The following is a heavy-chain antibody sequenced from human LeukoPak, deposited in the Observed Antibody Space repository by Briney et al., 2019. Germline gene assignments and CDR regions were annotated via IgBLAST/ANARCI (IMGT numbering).Heavy chain of an antibody. CDR1: GGSISSGSYY. Sequence: MTSQTLSLTCTVSGGSISSGSYYWGWIRQPPGKGLEWLGSLYHSGSTHYNPSLKSRVTISGDTSKNQFSLKVSSVTAADTAVYYCARLHKKGYYYMDVWGKGTTVTISS. V-gene: IGHV4-39*01. CDR2: LYHSGST. CDR3: ARLHKKGYYYMDV. J-gene: IGHJ6*03.